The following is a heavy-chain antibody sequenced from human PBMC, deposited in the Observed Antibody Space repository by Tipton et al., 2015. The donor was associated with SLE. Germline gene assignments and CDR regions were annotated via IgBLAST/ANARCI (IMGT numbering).Heavy chain of an antibody. D-gene: IGHD4-17*01. Sequence: TLSLTCTVSGGSISSMSYYWSWIRQPPGKGLEWIGSIYYSGTTYYNPPLKSRVTLSVDTSKNQFSLKVYSVTAADTAVYYRARADRSIDYGDCLIDPWGRGILVTVSS. V-gene: IGHV4-39*07. CDR2: IYYSGTT. J-gene: IGHJ5*02. CDR1: GGSISSMSYY. CDR3: ARADRSIDYGDCLIDP.